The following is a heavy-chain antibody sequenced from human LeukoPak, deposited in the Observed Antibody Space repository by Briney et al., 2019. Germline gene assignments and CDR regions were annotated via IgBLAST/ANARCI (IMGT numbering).Heavy chain of an antibody. CDR2: VYNSGST. CDR1: GGSISSGRYW. V-gene: IGHV4-31*03. D-gene: IGHD3-3*01. J-gene: IGHJ2*01. Sequence: SQTLSLTCTVSGGSISSGRYWRSWIRQHPGKGLEWIGYVYNSGSTYYSPFLRSRLSMSVDTSKNQFSLNLRSVTAADTAVYFCARAILTASGSVWYFDLWGRGTLVTVSS. CDR3: ARAILTASGSVWYFDL.